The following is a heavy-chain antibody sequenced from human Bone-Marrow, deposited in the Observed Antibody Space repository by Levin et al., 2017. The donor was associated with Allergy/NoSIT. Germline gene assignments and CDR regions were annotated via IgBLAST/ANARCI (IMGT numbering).Heavy chain of an antibody. CDR1: GFTFSTHW. V-gene: IGHV3-7*01. Sequence: SCAASGFTFSTHWMSWVRQAPGKGLDWVAHINQDGSQKHYVDSVRGRSTISRDNAKSSLYLQMNSLRAEDTAVYYCVRWRWQQSEFDYWGQGTLVTVSS. CDR2: INQDGSQK. D-gene: IGHD5-24*01. CDR3: VRWRWQQSEFDY. J-gene: IGHJ4*02.